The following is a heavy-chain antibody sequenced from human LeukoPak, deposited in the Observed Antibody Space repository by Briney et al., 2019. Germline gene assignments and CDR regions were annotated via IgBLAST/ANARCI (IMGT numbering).Heavy chain of an antibody. CDR2: IYYSGST. D-gene: IGHD4-17*01. Sequence: SETLSLTCTVSGGSISSYYWSWIRQPPGKGLEWIGYIYYSGSTNYNPSLKSRVSISVDTSKSQFSLKLSSVTAADTAVYYCARGDDYGDALTFYFDYWGQGTLVTVSS. V-gene: IGHV4-59*01. J-gene: IGHJ4*02. CDR1: GGSISSYY. CDR3: ARGDDYGDALTFYFDY.